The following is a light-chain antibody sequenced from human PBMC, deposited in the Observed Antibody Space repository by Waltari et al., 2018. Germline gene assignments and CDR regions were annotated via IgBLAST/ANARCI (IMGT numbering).Light chain of an antibody. CDR1: QSVSSIY. V-gene: IGKV3-20*01. CDR3: QQYGSSRT. Sequence: ENVLTQSPGTLSLSPGERATLSCRASQSVSSIYLAWYQQKPGQAPRLLIYGASSRATGIPDRFSGSGSGTDFTLTISRLEPEDFAVYYCQQYGSSRTFGQGTKVEIK. J-gene: IGKJ1*01. CDR2: GAS.